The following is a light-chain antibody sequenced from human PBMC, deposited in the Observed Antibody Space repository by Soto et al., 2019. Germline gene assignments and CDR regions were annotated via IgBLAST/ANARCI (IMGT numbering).Light chain of an antibody. Sequence: ALTQPPSASGSPGQSVTISCTGTSSDIGGYNSVSWYQQHPGKAPRLMIYEVNKRPSGVPDRFSGSKSGYTASLTVSGLQTEDEAFYYCSSSAGIYHYLVFGGGTQLTVL. CDR2: EVN. CDR1: SSDIGGYNS. CDR3: SSSAGIYHYLV. V-gene: IGLV2-8*01. J-gene: IGLJ3*02.